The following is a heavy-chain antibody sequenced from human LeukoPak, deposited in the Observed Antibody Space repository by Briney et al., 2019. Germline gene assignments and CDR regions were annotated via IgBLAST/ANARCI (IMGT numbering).Heavy chain of an antibody. Sequence: AGSLKLSGAASGFTFSTYWMHWVRQAPGKGLVWVSRIRPEGTTTAYADSVKGRFTISRDNAKNTLFLQMNSLSAEDTAVYYCARDLDWILFDYWGQGTLVTVSS. D-gene: IGHD3-9*01. CDR2: IRPEGTTT. CDR1: GFTFSTYW. V-gene: IGHV3-74*03. CDR3: ARDLDWILFDY. J-gene: IGHJ4*02.